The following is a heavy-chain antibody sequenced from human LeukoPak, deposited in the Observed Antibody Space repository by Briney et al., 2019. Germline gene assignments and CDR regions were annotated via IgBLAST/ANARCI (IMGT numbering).Heavy chain of an antibody. Sequence: GGSLRLSCAASGFTFGSYDMHWVRQATGKGLEWVSAIGTAGDTYYPGSVKGRFTISRENAKNSLYLQMNSLRAGDTAVYYCARARENDYDFDYWGQGTLVTVSS. J-gene: IGHJ4*02. CDR2: IGTAGDT. CDR3: ARARENDYDFDY. CDR1: GFTFGSYD. D-gene: IGHD4-17*01. V-gene: IGHV3-13*01.